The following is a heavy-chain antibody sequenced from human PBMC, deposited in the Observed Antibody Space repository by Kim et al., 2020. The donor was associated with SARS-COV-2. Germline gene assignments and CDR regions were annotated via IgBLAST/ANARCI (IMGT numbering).Heavy chain of an antibody. CDR3: TRLSSYYFDK. V-gene: IGHV3-49*03. CDR1: GFTFANYA. CDR2: IRGEAFGATT. D-gene: IGHD6-6*01. Sequence: GGSLRLSCTTSGFTFANYAMSWIRQAPGRGLECVGFIRGEAFGATTEYAASVKGRFTISRDDSNSVAYLQMSSLKPEGTAVYYCTRLSSYYFDKWGQGTL. J-gene: IGHJ4*02.